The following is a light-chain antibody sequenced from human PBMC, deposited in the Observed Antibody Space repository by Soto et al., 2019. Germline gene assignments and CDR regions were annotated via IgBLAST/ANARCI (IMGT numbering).Light chain of an antibody. V-gene: IGKV3-15*01. Sequence: EIVMTQSPATLSVSPGERVTLSCRASQSVNTNLAWYQQKPGQPPRLLIYGASTRATGIPARFSGSGSGTEFTLTVSSLQSEDFALYYCQQYNNWPPWTFGQGTKVEIK. CDR1: QSVNTN. J-gene: IGKJ1*01. CDR3: QQYNNWPPWT. CDR2: GAS.